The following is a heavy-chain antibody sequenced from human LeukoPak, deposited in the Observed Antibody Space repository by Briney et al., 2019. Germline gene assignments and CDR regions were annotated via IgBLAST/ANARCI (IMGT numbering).Heavy chain of an antibody. CDR2: IKQDGSEK. Sequence: GGSLRLSCAASGFTFSSYWMSWVRQAPGKGLEWVANIKQDGSEKYYVDSVKGRFTISRDNAKNSLYLQMNSLRAEDTAVYYCARAPPYYYYYMDVWGKGTTVTVSS. V-gene: IGHV3-7*04. CDR1: GFTFSSYW. CDR3: ARAPPYYYYYMDV. J-gene: IGHJ6*03.